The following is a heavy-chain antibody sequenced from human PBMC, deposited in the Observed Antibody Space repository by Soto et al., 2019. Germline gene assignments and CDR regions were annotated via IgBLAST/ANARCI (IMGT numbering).Heavy chain of an antibody. V-gene: IGHV4-39*01. CDR2: IYYSGST. Sequence: QLQLQESGPGLVKPSGTLSLTCTVSGGSISSSSYYWGWIRQPPGKGLEWIGSIYYSGSTYYNPSLTSRVTISVDTSKNQFSLKLSSVTAADTAVYYCARHPGYCSGGSCRVDYWGQGTLVTVSS. CDR1: GGSISSSSYY. J-gene: IGHJ4*02. CDR3: ARHPGYCSGGSCRVDY. D-gene: IGHD2-15*01.